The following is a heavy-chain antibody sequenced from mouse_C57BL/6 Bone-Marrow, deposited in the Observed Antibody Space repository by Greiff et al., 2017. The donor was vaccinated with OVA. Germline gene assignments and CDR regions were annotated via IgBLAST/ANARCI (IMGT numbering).Heavy chain of an antibody. D-gene: IGHD2-4*01. CDR2: SRNKANDYTT. CDR3: ARDVDWNYAMDY. CDR1: GFTFSDFY. V-gene: IGHV7-1*01. J-gene: IGHJ4*01. Sequence: EVNLVESGGGLVQSGRSLRLSCATSGFTFSDFYMEWVRQAPGKGLEWIAASRNKANDYTTEYSASVKGRFIVSRDTSQSILYLQMNALRAEDTAIYYCARDVDWNYAMDYWGQGTSVTVSS.